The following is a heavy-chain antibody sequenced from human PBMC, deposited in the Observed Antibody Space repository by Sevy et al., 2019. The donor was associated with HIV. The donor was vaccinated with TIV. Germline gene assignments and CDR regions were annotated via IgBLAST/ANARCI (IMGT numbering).Heavy chain of an antibody. CDR1: RYSLNEIS. Sequence: ASVKVSCKVSRYSLNEISMHWVRQAPGKGLEWMGGFDPEDGETIYAQKFQGRVTMTEDTSTDTAYMELRRLTSEDTAVYYCATLDFWSDHPFYGTDVWGQGTTVTVSS. V-gene: IGHV1-24*01. CDR3: ATLDFWSDHPFYGTDV. CDR2: FDPEDGET. J-gene: IGHJ6*02. D-gene: IGHD3-3*01.